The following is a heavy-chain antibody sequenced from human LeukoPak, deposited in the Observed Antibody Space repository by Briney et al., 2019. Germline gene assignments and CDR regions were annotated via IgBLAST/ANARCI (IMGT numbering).Heavy chain of an antibody. V-gene: IGHV1-69*05. Sequence: GASVKVSCKASGGTFSSYAISWVRQAPGQGLEWMGGIIPIFGTANYAQKFQGRVTITTDESTSTAYMELSSLRSEDTAVYYCARGGGITGTYYFDYWGQGTLVTVSS. CDR2: IIPIFGTA. J-gene: IGHJ4*02. D-gene: IGHD1-20*01. CDR1: GGTFSSYA. CDR3: ARGGGITGTYYFDY.